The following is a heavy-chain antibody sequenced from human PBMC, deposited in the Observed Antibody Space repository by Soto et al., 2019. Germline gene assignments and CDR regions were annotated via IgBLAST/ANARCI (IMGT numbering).Heavy chain of an antibody. CDR2: IIPILGIA. D-gene: IGHD4-17*01. Sequence: QVQLVQSGAEVKKPGSSVKVSCKASGGTFSSYTISWVRQAPGQGLEWMGRIIPILGIANYAQKFQGRVTITADKSTSTAYMELSSLRSEDTAVYYCARDGDYATYYYYGMHVWGQGTTVTVSS. J-gene: IGHJ6*02. CDR3: ARDGDYATYYYYGMHV. V-gene: IGHV1-69*08. CDR1: GGTFSSYT.